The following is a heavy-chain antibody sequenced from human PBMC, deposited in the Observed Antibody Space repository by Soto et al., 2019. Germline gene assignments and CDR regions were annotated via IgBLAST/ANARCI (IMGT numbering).Heavy chain of an antibody. J-gene: IGHJ5*01. V-gene: IGHV3-74*01. CDR2: INSDGSST. D-gene: IGHD3-22*01. CDR3: AKGPDGSGYYHNWFDS. Sequence: GSLRLSCAASGFTFSSYWMHWVRQAPGKGLVWVSRINSDGSSTSYADSVKGRFTISRDNAKNTLYLQMNSLRVEDTAVYYCAKGPDGSGYYHNWFDSWGQGTLVTVSS. CDR1: GFTFSSYW.